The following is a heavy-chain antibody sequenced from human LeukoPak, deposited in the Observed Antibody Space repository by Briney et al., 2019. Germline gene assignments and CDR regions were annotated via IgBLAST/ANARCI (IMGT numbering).Heavy chain of an antibody. J-gene: IGHJ5*02. CDR1: GGSFSGYY. CDR3: ARGRVSSKCSSSGSRFDP. D-gene: IGHD6-6*01. Sequence: SETLSLTCAVYGGSFSGYYWSWIRQPPGKGLEWIGEINHSGSTNYNPSLKSRVTISVDTSKNQFSLKLSSVTAADTAVYYCARGRVSSKCSSSGSRFDPWGQGTLVTVSS. CDR2: INHSGST. V-gene: IGHV4-34*01.